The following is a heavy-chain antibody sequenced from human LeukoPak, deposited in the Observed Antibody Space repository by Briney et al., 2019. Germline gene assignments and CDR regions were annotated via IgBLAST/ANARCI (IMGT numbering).Heavy chain of an antibody. CDR3: AKAALYGSGSYYKGYYYYYYMDV. Sequence: PGGSLRLSCAASGFTFSSYGMHWVRQAPGKGLEWVAFIRYDGSNKYYADSVKGRFTISRDNSKNTLYLQMNSLRAEDTAVYYCAKAALYGSGSYYKGYYYYYYMDVWGKGTTVTISS. CDR1: GFTFSSYG. J-gene: IGHJ6*03. V-gene: IGHV3-30*02. D-gene: IGHD3-10*01. CDR2: IRYDGSNK.